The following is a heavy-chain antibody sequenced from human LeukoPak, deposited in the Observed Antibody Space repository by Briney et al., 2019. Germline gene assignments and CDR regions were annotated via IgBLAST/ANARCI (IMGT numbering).Heavy chain of an antibody. V-gene: IGHV3-30*18. CDR2: ISYDGSNK. CDR1: GFTFSSYG. Sequence: GRSLRLSCAASGFTFSSYGMHWVRQAPGKGLEWVAVISYDGSNKYYADSVKGRFTISRDNSKNTLYLQMNSLRAEDTAVYYCAKDLREAVAGSPPNWFDPWGQGTLVTVSS. CDR3: AKDLREAVAGSPPNWFDP. D-gene: IGHD6-19*01. J-gene: IGHJ5*02.